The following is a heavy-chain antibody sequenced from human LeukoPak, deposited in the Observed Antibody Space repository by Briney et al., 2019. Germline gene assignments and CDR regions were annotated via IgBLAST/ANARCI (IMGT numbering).Heavy chain of an antibody. V-gene: IGHV3-30*03. CDR2: ISYDGSNK. CDR1: GFTFSSYG. Sequence: GGSLRLSCAASGFTFSSYGMHWVRQAPGKGLEWVAVISYDGSNKYYADSVKGRFTISRDSSKNTLYLQMNSLRAEDTAVYYCPRDTAMDYWGQGTLVTVSS. J-gene: IGHJ4*02. CDR3: PRDTAMDY. D-gene: IGHD5-18*01.